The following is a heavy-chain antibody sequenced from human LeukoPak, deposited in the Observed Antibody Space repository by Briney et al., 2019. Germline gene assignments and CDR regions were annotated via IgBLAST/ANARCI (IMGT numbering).Heavy chain of an antibody. V-gene: IGHV3-15*01. D-gene: IGHD3-3*01. CDR3: TTYYDFWSGYYSDAFDI. J-gene: IGHJ3*02. Sequence: GGSLRLSCAASGFTFSNAWMSWVRQAPGKRLEWVGRIKSKTDGGTTDYAAPVKGRFTISRDDSKNTLYLQMNSLKTEDTAVYYCTTYYDFWSGYYSDAFDIWGQGTMVTVSS. CDR1: GFTFSNAW. CDR2: IKSKTDGGTT.